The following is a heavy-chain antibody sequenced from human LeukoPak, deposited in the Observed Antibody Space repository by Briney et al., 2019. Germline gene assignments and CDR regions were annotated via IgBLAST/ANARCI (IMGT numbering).Heavy chain of an antibody. D-gene: IGHD3-9*01. CDR3: ARLRPDFDWFHFDY. Sequence: PSETLSLTCTVSGGSISSYYWSWIRQPPGKGLEWIGYIYYSGSTNYNPSLKSRVTISVDTSKNQFSLKLSSVTAADTAVYYCARLRPDFDWFHFDYWGQGTLVTVSS. CDR2: IYYSGST. CDR1: GGSISSYY. J-gene: IGHJ4*02. V-gene: IGHV4-59*08.